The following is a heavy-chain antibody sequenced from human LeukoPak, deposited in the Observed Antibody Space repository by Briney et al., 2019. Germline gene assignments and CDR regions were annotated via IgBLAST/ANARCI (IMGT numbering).Heavy chain of an antibody. CDR3: ARERQNKDFWSGGDY. V-gene: IGHV3-21*01. Sequence: GGSLRLSCAASGFTFSSYSMNWVRQAPGKGLEWVSSISSSSSYIYYADSVKGRFTISRDNAKNSLYLQMNSLKAEDTAVYYCARERQNKDFWSGGDYWGQGTLVTVSS. CDR2: ISSSSSYI. D-gene: IGHD3-3*01. CDR1: GFTFSSYS. J-gene: IGHJ4*02.